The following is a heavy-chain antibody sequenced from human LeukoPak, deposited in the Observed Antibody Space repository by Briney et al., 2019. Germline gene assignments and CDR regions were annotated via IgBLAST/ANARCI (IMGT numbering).Heavy chain of an antibody. V-gene: IGHV4-30-2*01. J-gene: IGHJ4*02. Sequence: PSETLSLTCTVSGGSISSGGYYWSWIRQPPGKGLEWIGYIYHSGSTYYSPSLKSRVTISVDRSKNQFSLKLSSVTAADTAVYYCARGTMMDWYFDYWGQGTLVTVSS. CDR1: GGSISSGGYY. CDR3: ARGTMMDWYFDY. D-gene: IGHD3-22*01. CDR2: IYHSGST.